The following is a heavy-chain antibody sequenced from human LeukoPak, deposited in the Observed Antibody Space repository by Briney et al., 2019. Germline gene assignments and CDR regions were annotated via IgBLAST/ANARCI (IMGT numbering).Heavy chain of an antibody. J-gene: IGHJ3*02. V-gene: IGHV1-2*02. CDR3: AKVQYLTLDAFDI. Sequence: ASVTVSYKASGYTFTGYYIYWVRQAPGQGGEWMGWINPNSGGTNYAQKFQGRVALTRDTSITTSYMYLSGLTSDDTAVYYCAKVQYLTLDAFDIWGRGTMVTVS. CDR2: INPNSGGT. CDR1: GYTFTGYY. D-gene: IGHD2-21*02.